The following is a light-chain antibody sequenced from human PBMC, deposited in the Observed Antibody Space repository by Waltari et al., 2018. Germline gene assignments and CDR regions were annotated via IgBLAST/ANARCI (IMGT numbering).Light chain of an antibody. J-gene: IGLJ3*02. V-gene: IGLV3-21*04. CDR2: YDS. Sequence: SYVLTQPPSVSVAPGTTARITCGGTNIGSTSVHWYQQKPGQAPVLVIYYDSDRPSGIPERFSGSNAGNTATLTISRVEAGDEADYYCQVWDSSSDHRVFGGGTKLTVL. CDR1: NIGSTS. CDR3: QVWDSSSDHRV.